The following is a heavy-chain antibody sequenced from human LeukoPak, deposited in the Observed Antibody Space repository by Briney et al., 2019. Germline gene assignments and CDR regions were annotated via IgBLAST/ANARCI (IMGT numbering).Heavy chain of an antibody. CDR1: GYTSTSYG. Sequence: ASVKVSCKASGYTSTSYGISWVRQAPGQGLEWMGWISAYNGNTNYAQKLQGRVTMTTDTSTSTAYMELRSLRSDDTAVYYCARADTYCSSTSCYTSDPWGQGTLVTVSS. CDR3: ARADTYCSSTSCYTSDP. V-gene: IGHV1-18*01. CDR2: ISAYNGNT. D-gene: IGHD2-2*02. J-gene: IGHJ5*02.